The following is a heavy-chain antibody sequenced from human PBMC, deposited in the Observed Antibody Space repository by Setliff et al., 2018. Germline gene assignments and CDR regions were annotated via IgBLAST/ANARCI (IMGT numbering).Heavy chain of an antibody. V-gene: IGHV1-46*01. J-gene: IGHJ4*02. CDR1: GYTFTSYY. CDR3: ARAGLAAAGRKGVFDH. CDR2: VNPGGGSS. D-gene: IGHD6-13*01. Sequence: ASVKVSCKASGYTFTSYYMHWVRQAPGQGLEWMGMVNPGGGSSTSTQRFQGRVTMTRDTSTNTAYMEPNSLTSNDTAVYYCARAGLAAAGRKGVFDHWGQGTLVTVSS.